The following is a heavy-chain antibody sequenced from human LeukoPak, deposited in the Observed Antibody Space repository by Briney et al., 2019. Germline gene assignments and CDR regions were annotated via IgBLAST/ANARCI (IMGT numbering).Heavy chain of an antibody. CDR2: INPNNGDT. V-gene: IGHV1-2*02. J-gene: IGHJ4*02. CDR3: ARERGYYYGNEG. D-gene: IGHD3-10*01. CDR1: GYTFTGYY. Sequence: ASVKVSCKASGYTFTGYYMHWVRQAPGQGLEWMGWINPNNGDTRYAQKFQGRVTMTRDTSISTVYMELSRLTSDDTAVYSCARERGYYYGNEGWGQGTLVTVSS.